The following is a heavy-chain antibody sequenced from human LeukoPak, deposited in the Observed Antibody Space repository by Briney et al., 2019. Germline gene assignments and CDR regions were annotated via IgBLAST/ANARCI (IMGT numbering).Heavy chain of an antibody. V-gene: IGHV3-48*03. Sequence: AGGSLRLSCAASGLTFSNYEMNWVRQAPGKGLEWISYISSSGGTKYYADSVKGRFTISRDNAMTSLYLQMNSLRAEDTAVYYCAHAYFGSGSYYNGRAVFAFDYWGQGTLVSVSS. J-gene: IGHJ4*02. CDR1: GLTFSNYE. CDR3: AHAYFGSGSYYNGRAVFAFDY. CDR2: ISSSGGTK. D-gene: IGHD3-10*01.